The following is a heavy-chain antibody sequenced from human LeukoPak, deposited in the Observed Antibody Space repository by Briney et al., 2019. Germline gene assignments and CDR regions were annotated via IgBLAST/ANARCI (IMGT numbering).Heavy chain of an antibody. Sequence: SETLSLTCGVSGGSLSSNTYYWGWIRQPPGEGLEWIGSIDYSGSTYYSPSMKSRVSMSVDTSNNQFSLKLSSLTAADTAVYYCARHPRGTWQQLVRPYFWGQGALVTVSS. CDR3: ARHPRGTWQQLVRPYF. CDR1: GGSLSSNTYY. J-gene: IGHJ4*02. V-gene: IGHV4-39*01. CDR2: IDYSGST. D-gene: IGHD6-13*01.